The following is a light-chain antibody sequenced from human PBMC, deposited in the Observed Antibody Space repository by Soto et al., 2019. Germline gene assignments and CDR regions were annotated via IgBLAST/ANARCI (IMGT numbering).Light chain of an antibody. Sequence: DIQMTQSPSSLSASVGDRVTITGRASQSISSYLNWYQHKPVKAPKLLIYAASSLQSVVPSRFSGSGSGTDFTLTVSSLRSEDSAVYYCQQYNYWPITFGQVTLPET. CDR2: AAS. CDR1: QSISSY. CDR3: QQYNYWPIT. J-gene: IGKJ5*01. V-gene: IGKV1-39*01.